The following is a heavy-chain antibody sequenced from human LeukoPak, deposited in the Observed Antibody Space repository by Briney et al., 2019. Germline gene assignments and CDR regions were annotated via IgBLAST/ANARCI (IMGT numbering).Heavy chain of an antibody. CDR1: GFTFSDYY. Sequence: GGTLRLSCAASGFTFSDYYMSWIRQAPGKGLEWVSYISSSGSTIYYADSVKGRFTISRDNAKNSLYLQMNSLRAEDTAVYYCARAQPTYYYDNSGYLSSHYYYMDVWGKGTTVTVSS. CDR3: ARAQPTYYYDNSGYLSSHYYYMDV. CDR2: ISSSGSTI. V-gene: IGHV3-11*01. J-gene: IGHJ6*03. D-gene: IGHD3-22*01.